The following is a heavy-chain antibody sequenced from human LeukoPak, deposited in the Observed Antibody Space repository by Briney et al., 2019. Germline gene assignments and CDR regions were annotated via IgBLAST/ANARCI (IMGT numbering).Heavy chain of an antibody. Sequence: GGSLRLSCAASGFTVSSNYMSWVRQAPGKGLEWVSVIYSSGSTYYADSVKGRFTISRDNSKNTLYLQMNSLRAEDTAVYYCASYDSSGYFDYWGQGTLVTVSS. CDR3: ASYDSSGYFDY. J-gene: IGHJ4*02. V-gene: IGHV3-53*01. CDR1: GFTVSSNY. D-gene: IGHD3-22*01. CDR2: IYSSGST.